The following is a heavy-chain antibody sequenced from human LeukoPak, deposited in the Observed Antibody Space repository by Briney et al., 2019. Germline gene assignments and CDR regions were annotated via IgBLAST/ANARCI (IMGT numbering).Heavy chain of an antibody. J-gene: IGHJ5*02. Sequence: QSGGSLRLSCAASGFTFSSYGMSWVRQAPGKGLEWVANITQDGSEKYYVDSVKGRFTISRDNAKNSLYLQMNSLRAEDTAVYYCARPKYCSSTSCSRYNWFDPWGQGTLVTVSS. CDR2: ITQDGSEK. V-gene: IGHV3-7*01. CDR3: ARPKYCSSTSCSRYNWFDP. D-gene: IGHD2-2*01. CDR1: GFTFSSYG.